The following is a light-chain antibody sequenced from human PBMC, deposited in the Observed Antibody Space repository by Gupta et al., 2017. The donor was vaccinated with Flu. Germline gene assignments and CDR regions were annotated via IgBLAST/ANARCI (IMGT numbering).Light chain of an antibody. CDR1: SSDVGGYNP. CDR2: EVT. Sequence: SSDVGGYNPVSWYQHHPGKAPKLMIYEVTKRPSGVPDRFSGSKSGDTASLTVSGLQAEDEADYYCSSLASANIPSVFGTGTKVTVL. V-gene: IGLV2-8*01. J-gene: IGLJ1*01. CDR3: SSLASANIPSV.